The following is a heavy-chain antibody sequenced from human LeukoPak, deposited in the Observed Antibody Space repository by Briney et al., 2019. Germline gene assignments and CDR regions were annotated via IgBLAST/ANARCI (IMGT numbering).Heavy chain of an antibody. Sequence: GGSLRLSCAASGFTFSGYYMSWIRQAPGKGLEWVSYISSLSTSIYYTDSVKGRFTISRDSAKNSLYLQMNNLRAEDTAVYYCGRDKEDWGQGTLVTVSS. CDR2: ISSLSTSI. CDR3: GRDKED. V-gene: IGHV3-11*04. CDR1: GFTFSGYY. J-gene: IGHJ4*02.